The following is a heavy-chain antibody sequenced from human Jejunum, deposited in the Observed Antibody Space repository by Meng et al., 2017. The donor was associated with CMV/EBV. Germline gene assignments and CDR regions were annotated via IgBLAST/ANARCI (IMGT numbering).Heavy chain of an antibody. V-gene: IGHV4-4*07. CDR1: AGHYSGDY. CDR2: IYTSGST. D-gene: IGHD1-26*01. CDR3: ARESGSYYWLDP. J-gene: IGHJ5*02. Sequence: QALSQDSGHGLVRSPGTLSLTCFVSAGHYSGDYWTSSRQPAGKGLEWICRIYTSGSTHYNPSLKSRLTMSVDLAKTQISLKLSSVTAADTAVYYCARESGSYYWLDPWGQGTLVTVSS.